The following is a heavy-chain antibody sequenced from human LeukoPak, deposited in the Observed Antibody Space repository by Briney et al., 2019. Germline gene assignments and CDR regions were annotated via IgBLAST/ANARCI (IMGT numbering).Heavy chain of an antibody. CDR3: VRAGMVTGNDY. D-gene: IGHD5-18*01. Sequence: GGSLRLSCGASGFALSNYRMNWVRQAPGKGLVWVSSINFDGSIINYADSVKGRFTISRDNAKNKLYLQMNSLRVEDTAVYYCVRAGMVTGNDYWGQGTLVTVSS. CDR1: GFALSNYR. CDR2: INFDGSII. V-gene: IGHV3-74*01. J-gene: IGHJ4*02.